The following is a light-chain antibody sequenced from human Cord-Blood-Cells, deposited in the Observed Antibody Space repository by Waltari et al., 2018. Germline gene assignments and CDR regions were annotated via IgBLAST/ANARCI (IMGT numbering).Light chain of an antibody. CDR2: KDS. V-gene: IGLV3-25*02. J-gene: IGLJ3*02. CDR3: QSADSSGTWV. Sequence: SYELTQTHSVSVSPGQTARITCPGGALPKQYPYWYQQKPGQAPVLVIYKDSERPSGIPERFSGSSSGTTVTLTISGVQAEDEADYYCQSADSSGTWVFGGGTKLTVL. CDR1: ALPKQY.